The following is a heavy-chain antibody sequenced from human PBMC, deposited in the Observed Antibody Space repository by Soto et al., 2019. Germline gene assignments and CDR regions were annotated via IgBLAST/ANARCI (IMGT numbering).Heavy chain of an antibody. D-gene: IGHD6-19*01. CDR3: VRTTAVACTPEFDY. CDR2: ISYDDGSNK. Sequence: QVQLVESGGGVVQPGRSLRLSCAASGFTFSSYNMHWVRRAPGKGLEWVALISYDDGSNKYYADSVKGRFTISRDNSKRTLYLQMNSLRLEDTAVYYCVRTTAVACTPEFDYWGQGTLVTVSS. CDR1: GFTFSSYN. J-gene: IGHJ4*02. V-gene: IGHV3-30-3*01.